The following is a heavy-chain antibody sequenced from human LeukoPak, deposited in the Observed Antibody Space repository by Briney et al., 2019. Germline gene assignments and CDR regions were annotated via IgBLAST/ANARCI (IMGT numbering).Heavy chain of an antibody. CDR1: GYTFSRHG. D-gene: IGHD3-22*01. CDR3: AKDIHPGLDSGASCCFDY. Sequence: AAVKVSCKTSGYTFSRHGITWVRQAPGQRLEWRGWVSGYNGNTTYAQNVQGRVTMTTDTSTNTAYKELRSLRSDDTAVYYCAKDIHPGLDSGASCCFDYWGQGTPVTVSS. V-gene: IGHV1-18*01. J-gene: IGHJ4*02. CDR2: VSGYNGNT.